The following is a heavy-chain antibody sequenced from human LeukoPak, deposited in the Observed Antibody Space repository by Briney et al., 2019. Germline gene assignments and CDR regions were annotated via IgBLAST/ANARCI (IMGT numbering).Heavy chain of an antibody. Sequence: ASVKVSCKASGYTFTGYYMHWVRQAPGQGLEWMGWINPNSGGTNYAQKFQGRVTMTRDTSISTAYMELGRLRSDDTAVYYCARGLYGSGSFDYWGQGTLVTVSS. CDR3: ARGLYGSGSFDY. CDR1: GYTFTGYY. CDR2: INPNSGGT. V-gene: IGHV1-2*02. J-gene: IGHJ4*02. D-gene: IGHD3-10*01.